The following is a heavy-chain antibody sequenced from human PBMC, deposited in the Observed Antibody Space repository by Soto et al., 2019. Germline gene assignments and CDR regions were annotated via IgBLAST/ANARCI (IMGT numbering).Heavy chain of an antibody. CDR1: GFTFSSYW. V-gene: IGHV3-7*04. Sequence: PGGSLRLSCAASGFTFSSYWMSWVRQAPGKGLEWVANIKQDGSEKYYVDSVKGRFTISRDNAKNSLYLQMNSLRAEDTALYYCARAPLSSWSEYYFYYWGQGTLVTVPS. CDR3: ARAPLSSWSEYYFYY. D-gene: IGHD6-13*01. CDR2: IKQDGSEK. J-gene: IGHJ4*02.